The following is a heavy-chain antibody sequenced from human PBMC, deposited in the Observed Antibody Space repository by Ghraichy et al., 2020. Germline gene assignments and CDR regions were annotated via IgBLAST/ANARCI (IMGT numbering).Heavy chain of an antibody. CDR3: AKDISYYYDSSGYYGPSDGMDV. D-gene: IGHD3-22*01. Sequence: SLNISCAASGFTFDDYAMHWVRQAPGKGLEWVSGISWNSGSIGYADSMKGRFTISRDNAKNSLYLQMNSLRAEDTALYYCAKDISYYYDSSGYYGPSDGMDVWGQGTTVTVSS. V-gene: IGHV3-9*01. CDR1: GFTFDDYA. J-gene: IGHJ6*02. CDR2: ISWNSGSI.